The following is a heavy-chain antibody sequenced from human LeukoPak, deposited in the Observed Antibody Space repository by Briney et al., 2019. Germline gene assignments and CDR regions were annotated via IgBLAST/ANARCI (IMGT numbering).Heavy chain of an antibody. V-gene: IGHV3-23*01. CDR1: GFTFSSYA. D-gene: IGHD5-24*01. Sequence: GGSLRLSCAASGFTFSSYAMSWVRQAPGKGLEWVSAISGSGGSTYYADSVKGRFTISRDNAKNSLYLQMNSLRAEDAAVYYCARNKRGDYWGQGTLVTVSS. CDR2: ISGSGGST. CDR3: ARNKRGDY. J-gene: IGHJ4*02.